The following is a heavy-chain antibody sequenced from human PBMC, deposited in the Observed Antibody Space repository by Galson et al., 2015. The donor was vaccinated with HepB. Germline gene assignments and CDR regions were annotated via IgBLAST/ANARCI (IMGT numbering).Heavy chain of an antibody. D-gene: IGHD5-24*01. J-gene: IGHJ5*02. CDR1: GYTFTNFW. V-gene: IGHV5-51*03. CDR3: VRSGREQLHGWFDP. CDR2: IWPDDSDT. Sequence: QSGAEVKKPGESLRISCSTFGYTFTNFWIGWVRQLPGKGLEWMEVIWPDDSDTRYSPSFEGQVIISVDKSTSTAYLQWSRLKASDTATYYCVRSGREQLHGWFDPWGQGTLVSVSS.